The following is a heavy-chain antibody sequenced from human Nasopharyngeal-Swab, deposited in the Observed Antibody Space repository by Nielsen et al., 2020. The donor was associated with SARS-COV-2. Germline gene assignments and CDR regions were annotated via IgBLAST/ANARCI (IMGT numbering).Heavy chain of an antibody. J-gene: IGHJ4*02. CDR1: GCSISSYY. Sequence: GSLRLSFTVSGCSISSYYWSWIRQSPGKGLEWIGYFYYSGITNYNPSLKSRVTILIDTSKNQFSLKLNSVTAADTAVYYCAREVVGGLVDSWGQGTLVTVSS. V-gene: IGHV4-59*12. CDR3: AREVVGGLVDS. D-gene: IGHD1-26*01. CDR2: FYYSGIT.